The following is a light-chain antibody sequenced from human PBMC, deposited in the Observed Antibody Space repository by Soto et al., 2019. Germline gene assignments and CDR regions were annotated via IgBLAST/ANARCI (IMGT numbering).Light chain of an antibody. CDR3: QQRFNWPRFT. CDR2: DAS. J-gene: IGKJ2*01. CDR1: QSVSSY. V-gene: IGKV3-11*01. Sequence: EIVLTQSPATLSLSPGERATLSCRASQSVSSYLAWYQQKPGQAPRLLIYDASTRATGIPARFSGGGSGTDVTLTIISLGPQDVGVYYCQQRFNWPRFTFGEGTKREIK.